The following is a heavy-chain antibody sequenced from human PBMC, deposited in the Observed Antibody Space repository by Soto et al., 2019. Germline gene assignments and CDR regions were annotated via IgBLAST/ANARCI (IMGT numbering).Heavy chain of an antibody. CDR1: GYTFTSYG. CDR3: AIVTVAGTLLDYFDY. Sequence: ASVKVSCKASGYTFTSYGISWVRQAPGQGLEWMGWISAYNGNTNYAQKLQGRVTMTTDTSTSTAYMELRSLRSDDTAVYDCAIVTVAGTLLDYFDYWAQGTLVPVSS. CDR2: ISAYNGNT. V-gene: IGHV1-18*01. J-gene: IGHJ4*01. D-gene: IGHD6-19*01.